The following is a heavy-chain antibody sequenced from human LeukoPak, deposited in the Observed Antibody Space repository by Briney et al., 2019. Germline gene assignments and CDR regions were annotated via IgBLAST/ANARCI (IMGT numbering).Heavy chain of an antibody. V-gene: IGHV4-39*01. CDR3: AGRSAQRLTHYFDY. Sequence: SETLSLTCTVSGGSISSSSYYWGWIRQPPGKGLEWIGSISYSGSTYYNPSLKSRVTISVDTSKNQFSLKLSSVTAADTAVYYCAGRSAQRLTHYFDYWGQGTLVTVSS. CDR1: GGSISSSSYY. CDR2: ISYSGST. D-gene: IGHD6-19*01. J-gene: IGHJ4*02.